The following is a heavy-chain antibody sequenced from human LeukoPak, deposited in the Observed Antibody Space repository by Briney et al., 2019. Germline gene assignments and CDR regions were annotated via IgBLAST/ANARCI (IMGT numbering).Heavy chain of an antibody. CDR1: GYTFTSYG. CDR3: ARAPDIVVVPAAIGDAFDI. Sequence: ASVKVSCKASGYTFTSYGISWVRQAPGQGLEWMGWISAYNGNTNYAQKLQGRVTMTTDTSTSTAYMELRSLRSDDTAVYYCARAPDIVVVPAAIGDAFDIWGQGTMVTVSS. CDR2: ISAYNGNT. D-gene: IGHD2-2*01. V-gene: IGHV1-18*01. J-gene: IGHJ3*02.